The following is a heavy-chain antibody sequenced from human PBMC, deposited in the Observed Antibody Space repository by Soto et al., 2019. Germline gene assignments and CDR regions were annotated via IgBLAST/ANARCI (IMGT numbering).Heavy chain of an antibody. CDR3: ARRGYSYGFN. J-gene: IGHJ4*02. Sequence: SETLSLTCTVSGGSISSGGYYWSWIRQHPGKGLEWIGYIYYSGSTYYNPSLKSRVTISVDTSKNQFSLKLSSVTAADTAVYYCARRGYSYGFNWGQGTLVTVSS. V-gene: IGHV4-31*03. D-gene: IGHD5-18*01. CDR2: IYYSGST. CDR1: GGSISSGGYY.